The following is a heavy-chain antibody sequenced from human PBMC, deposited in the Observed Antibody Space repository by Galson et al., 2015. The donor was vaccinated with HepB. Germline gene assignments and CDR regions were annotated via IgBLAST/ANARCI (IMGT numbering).Heavy chain of an antibody. Sequence: SLRLSCAASGFTVSSNYMSWVRQAPGKGLEWVSVIYSGGSTYYADSVKGRFTISRDNSKNTLYLQMNSLRAEDTAVYYCARAGITMVRGVSQGFDPWGQGTLVTVSS. CDR3: ARAGITMVRGVSQGFDP. J-gene: IGHJ5*02. CDR2: IYSGGST. CDR1: GFTVSSNY. V-gene: IGHV3-66*01. D-gene: IGHD3-10*01.